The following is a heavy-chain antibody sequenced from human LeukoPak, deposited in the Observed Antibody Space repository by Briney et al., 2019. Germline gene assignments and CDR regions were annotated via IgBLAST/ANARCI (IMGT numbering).Heavy chain of an antibody. J-gene: IGHJ6*02. CDR1: GFTFSSYW. D-gene: IGHD2-15*01. CDR3: ARDQDYSYYYYGMDV. V-gene: IGHV3-7*01. Sequence: PGGSLRLSCAASGFTFSSYWMSWVRQAPGKGLEWVANIKQDGSEKYYVDSVKGRFTISRDNAKNSLYLQMNSLRAEDTAVYYCARDQDYSYYYYGMDVWGQGTTVTVPS. CDR2: IKQDGSEK.